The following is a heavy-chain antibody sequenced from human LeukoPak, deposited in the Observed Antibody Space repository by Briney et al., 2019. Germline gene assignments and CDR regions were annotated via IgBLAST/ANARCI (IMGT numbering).Heavy chain of an antibody. Sequence: PSETLSLTCAVSGYSISGGYYWGWIRQPPGKGLEWIGYIYYSGSTYYNPSLKSRVTISVDTSKNQFSLKLSSVTAADTAVYYCARATDYGDYVSEGPRRFDPWGQGTLVTVSS. D-gene: IGHD4-17*01. V-gene: IGHV4-30-4*08. J-gene: IGHJ5*02. CDR2: IYYSGST. CDR1: GYSISGGYY. CDR3: ARATDYGDYVSEGPRRFDP.